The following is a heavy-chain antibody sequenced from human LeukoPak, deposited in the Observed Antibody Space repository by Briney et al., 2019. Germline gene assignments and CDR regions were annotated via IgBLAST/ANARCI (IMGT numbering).Heavy chain of an antibody. V-gene: IGHV3-21*01. J-gene: IGHJ5*02. CDR1: GFTFSSYS. CDR3: ARDAFDP. Sequence: GGSLRLSCAASGFTFSSYSMNWVRQAPGKGLEWVASISSSSGYIYYADSVKRRFTISRDNAKNALYLQMSSLRAEDTAVYYCARDAFDPWGQGTLVTVSS. CDR2: ISSSSGYI.